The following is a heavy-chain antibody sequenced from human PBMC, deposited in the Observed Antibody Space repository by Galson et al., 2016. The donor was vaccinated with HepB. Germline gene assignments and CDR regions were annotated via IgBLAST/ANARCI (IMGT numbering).Heavy chain of an antibody. CDR3: ARTPPKGDIDY. Sequence: SVKVSCKASGYTFTNYDINWVRQATGQGLEWMGWMSPKSGKTGYAQKSQGRVTLTRDTSISTAYMELSSLKSGDSAIYYCARTPPKGDIDYWGQGTLVTVSS. D-gene: IGHD2-21*02. CDR1: GYTFTNYD. CDR2: MSPKSGKT. J-gene: IGHJ4*02. V-gene: IGHV1-8*01.